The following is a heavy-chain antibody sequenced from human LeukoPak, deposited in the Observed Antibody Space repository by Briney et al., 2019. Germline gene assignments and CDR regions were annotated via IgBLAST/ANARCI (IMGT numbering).Heavy chain of an antibody. D-gene: IGHD3-10*01. CDR2: IRYDGNDK. CDR3: AKTHEEGFGELCLDY. V-gene: IGHV3-30*02. J-gene: IGHJ4*02. CDR1: GFTFSYYG. Sequence: GGSLRLSCAASGFTFSYYGFHWVRQAPGKGLEWVAFIRYDGNDKFYAESVKGRFTISRDTSRNTLYLQLNSLRLEDTAVYYCAKTHEEGFGELCLDYWGQGTLVTVSS.